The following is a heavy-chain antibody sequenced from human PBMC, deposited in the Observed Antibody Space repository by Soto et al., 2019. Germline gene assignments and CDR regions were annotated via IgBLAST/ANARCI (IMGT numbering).Heavy chain of an antibody. CDR3: ARYNSYAIGY. V-gene: IGHV4-59*01. CDR2: IHYSGTT. D-gene: IGHD2-8*01. CDR1: GTSISSYY. Sequence: SETLSLTCTVSGTSISSYYWSWIRQPPGKGLEWIANIHYSGTTNYNPSLASRVTLSVDTSKNQFSLKMTSVTAADRAMYFCARYNSYAIGYWGRCTLVT. J-gene: IGHJ1*01.